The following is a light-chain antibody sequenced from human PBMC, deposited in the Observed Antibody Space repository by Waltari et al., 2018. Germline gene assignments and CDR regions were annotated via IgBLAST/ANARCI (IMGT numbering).Light chain of an antibody. CDR2: ENV. J-gene: IGLJ3*02. Sequence: SYVLTQPPSVSVAPGQTARIPCGGNDIGPKPVHCNQQKSGLAPVLVVYENVLRPAGIPGRFPGSKSGDPATLTVIDVAAGDGAHYFCQVWDYGRDSWVFGAGTKVTVL. CDR3: QVWDYGRDSWV. V-gene: IGLV3-21*02. CDR1: DIGPKP.